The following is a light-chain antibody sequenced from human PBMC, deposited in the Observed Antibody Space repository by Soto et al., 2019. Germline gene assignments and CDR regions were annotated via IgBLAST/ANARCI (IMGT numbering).Light chain of an antibody. CDR3: QQSYSTPQT. Sequence: DIQMTQSPSSLSASVGDRVTITCRASQSISSYLNWYQQKPGRAPKLLIYAASSLQSGVPSRFSGSGSGTDFTLTISSLQPEDFATXYCQQSYSTPQTFGQGTKVAIK. V-gene: IGKV1-39*01. J-gene: IGKJ1*01. CDR1: QSISSY. CDR2: AAS.